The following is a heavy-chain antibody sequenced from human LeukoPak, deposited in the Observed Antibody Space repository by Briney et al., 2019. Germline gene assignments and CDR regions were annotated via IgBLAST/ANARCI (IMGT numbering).Heavy chain of an antibody. D-gene: IGHD2-2*01. J-gene: IGHJ6*03. CDR1: GGAFCGHY. CDR2: INHSGYI. Sequence: KPSQSLSLTSAVYGGAFCGHYCSWIRQPPGQGLGWIGEINHSGYIDYNPSLKSRVTVSVDTSKNQFSLKLSSVTAADTAVYYCARNSADRPYYYMDVWGKGTTVTVSS. CDR3: ARNSADRPYYYMDV. V-gene: IGHV4-34*01.